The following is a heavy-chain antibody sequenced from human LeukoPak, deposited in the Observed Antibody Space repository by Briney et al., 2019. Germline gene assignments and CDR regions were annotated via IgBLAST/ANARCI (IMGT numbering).Heavy chain of an antibody. Sequence: PGGSLRLSCAASGFTFDDYAMHWVRQAPGKGLEWVSGISWNSGSIGYADSVKGRFTISRDNAKNSLYLQMNSLRAEDTALCYCAKDRGIRYYYYYGMDVWGQGTTVTVS. CDR1: GFTFDDYA. V-gene: IGHV3-9*01. J-gene: IGHJ6*02. CDR2: ISWNSGSI. CDR3: AKDRGIRYYYYYGMDV.